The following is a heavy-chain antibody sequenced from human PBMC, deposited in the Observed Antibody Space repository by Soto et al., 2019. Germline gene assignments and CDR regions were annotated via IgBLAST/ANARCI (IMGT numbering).Heavy chain of an antibody. J-gene: IGHJ3*02. Sequence: GGSLRLSCAASGFTFSSYSMSCVRQAPGKGLEWVSGFRTSGDGGTTNYAHSLKGRVTISRDKSKNMFFLQMNTVTAEDTAIYYCVLRSSSSNIDDAFDIWGQGTMVTVSS. V-gene: IGHV3-23*01. CDR3: VLRSSSSNIDDAFDI. CDR1: GFTFSSYS. CDR2: FRTSGDGGTT. D-gene: IGHD2-2*01.